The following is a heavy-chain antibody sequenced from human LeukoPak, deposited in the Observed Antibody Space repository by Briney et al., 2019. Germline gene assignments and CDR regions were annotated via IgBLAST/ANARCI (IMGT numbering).Heavy chain of an antibody. CDR3: ARDYLYAFDY. J-gene: IGHJ4*02. Sequence: GGSLRLSCAASGFTFSTYSMNWVRQAPGKGLEWVSSISSGSSYIYYADSVKGRFTISRDDAKNSLYLQMNSLRAEDTAVYFCARDYLYAFDYWGQGTLVTVSS. D-gene: IGHD2-2*01. V-gene: IGHV3-21*01. CDR1: GFTFSTYS. CDR2: ISSGSSYI.